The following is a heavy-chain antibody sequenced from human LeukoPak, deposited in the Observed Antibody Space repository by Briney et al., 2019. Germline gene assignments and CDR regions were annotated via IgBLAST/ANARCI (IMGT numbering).Heavy chain of an antibody. CDR3: ASQGYCSGGSCFDAFDI. J-gene: IGHJ3*02. Sequence: GESLKISCKGSGYSFTSYWIGWVRQMPGKGLEWMGIIYPGDSDTRYSPSFQGQVTISADKSISTAYLQWSSLKASDTAMYYCASQGYCSGGSCFDAFDIWGQGTMVTVSS. V-gene: IGHV5-51*01. CDR2: IYPGDSDT. CDR1: GYSFTSYW. D-gene: IGHD2-15*01.